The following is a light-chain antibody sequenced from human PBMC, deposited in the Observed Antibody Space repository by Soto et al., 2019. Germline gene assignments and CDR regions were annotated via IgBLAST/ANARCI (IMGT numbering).Light chain of an antibody. CDR1: QNVNID. J-gene: IGKJ3*01. CDR3: QQYNTWPFT. V-gene: IGKV3D-15*01. CDR2: SAS. Sequence: EIVLTQSPATLSVSRGESATLSCRASQNVNIDLVWYQQKPGQAPKVLMFSASARETGIPARFSGGGSETEFTLTISSLQPEDSAVYYCQQYNTWPFTFGPGTKVDIK.